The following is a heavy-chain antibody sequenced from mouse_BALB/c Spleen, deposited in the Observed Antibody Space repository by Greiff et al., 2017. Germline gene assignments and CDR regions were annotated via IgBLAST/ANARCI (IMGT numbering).Heavy chain of an antibody. Sequence: VQLQQSGTVLARPGASVKMSCKASGYSFTSYWMHWVKQRPGQGLEWIGAIYPGNSDTSYNQKFKGKAKLTAVTSASTAYMELSSLTNEDSAVYYCTRRGYGKIFDYWGQGTTLTVSS. J-gene: IGHJ2*01. CDR2: IYPGNSDT. V-gene: IGHV1-5*01. CDR1: GYSFTSYW. D-gene: IGHD1-1*02. CDR3: TRRGYGKIFDY.